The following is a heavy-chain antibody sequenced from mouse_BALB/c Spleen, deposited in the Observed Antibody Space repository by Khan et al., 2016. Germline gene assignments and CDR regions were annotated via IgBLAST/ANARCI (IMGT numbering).Heavy chain of an antibody. V-gene: IGHV14-3*02. CDR2: IDPANGNT. Sequence: VQLKQSGAELVKPGASVKLSCTASGFNIKDTYMHWVKQRPEQGLEWIGRIDPANGNTKYDPKFQGKATITADTSSNTAYLQRSSLTSEDTAVYYCASTVVADFDYWGQGTTLTVSS. D-gene: IGHD1-1*01. J-gene: IGHJ2*01. CDR3: ASTVVADFDY. CDR1: GFNIKDTY.